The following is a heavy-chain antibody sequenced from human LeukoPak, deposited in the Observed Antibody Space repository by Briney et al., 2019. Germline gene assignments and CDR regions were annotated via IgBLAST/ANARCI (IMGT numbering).Heavy chain of an antibody. Sequence: GESLEISCRGSGYSFTSYWIGWVRQMPGKGLEWMGIIYPGDSDTRYSPSFQGQVTISADKSISTAYLQWSSLKASDTAMYYCARSRLTIDYYYYMDVWGKGTTVTVSS. CDR3: ARSRLTIDYYYYMDV. J-gene: IGHJ6*03. V-gene: IGHV5-51*01. CDR2: IYPGDSDT. D-gene: IGHD5-24*01. CDR1: GYSFTSYW.